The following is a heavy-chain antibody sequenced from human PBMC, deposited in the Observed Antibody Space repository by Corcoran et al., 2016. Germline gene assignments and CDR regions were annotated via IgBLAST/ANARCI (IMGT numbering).Heavy chain of an antibody. D-gene: IGHD4-4*01. V-gene: IGHV4-39*07. J-gene: IGHJ5*02. CDR1: GGSISSSSYY. CDR3: ARDSYWYSNRWFDP. Sequence: QLQLQESGPALVKPSETLSLTCTVSGGSISSSSYYWGWIRQPPGKGLEWIGSIYYSGSTYYNPSLKSRVTISVDTSKNQFSLKLSSVTAADTAVYYCARDSYWYSNRWFDPWGQGTLVTVSS. CDR2: IYYSGST.